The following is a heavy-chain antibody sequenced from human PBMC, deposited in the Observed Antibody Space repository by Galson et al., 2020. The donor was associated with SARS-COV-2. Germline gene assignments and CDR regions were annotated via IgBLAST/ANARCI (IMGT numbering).Heavy chain of an antibody. CDR1: GGSFSGYS. CDR2: INDSGNT. Sequence: SETLSLTCAVYGGSFSGYSWSWVRQFPGKGLEWIGQINDSGNTKYNPSLKSRLTMSVDTSKKQFSLKLNSVTAADTGIYYCARGVPGYWGQGTLVTVSS. CDR3: ARGVPGY. J-gene: IGHJ4*02. V-gene: IGHV4-34*01.